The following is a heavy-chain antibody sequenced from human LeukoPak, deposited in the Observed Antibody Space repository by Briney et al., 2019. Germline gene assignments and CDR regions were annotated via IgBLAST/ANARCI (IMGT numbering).Heavy chain of an antibody. J-gene: IGHJ4*02. CDR2: IYYSGST. V-gene: IGHV4-59*01. D-gene: IGHD1-26*01. Sequence: SETLSLTCTVSGGSISSYYWSWIRQPPGKGLEWIGYIYYSGSTNYNPSLKSRVTISVDTSKNQFSLKLSSVTAADTAVYYCARGGSYLARFDYWGQGTLVTVSS. CDR3: ARGGSYLARFDY. CDR1: GGSISSYY.